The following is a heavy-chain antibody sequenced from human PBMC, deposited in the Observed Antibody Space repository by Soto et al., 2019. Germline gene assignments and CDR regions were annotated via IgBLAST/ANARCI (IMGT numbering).Heavy chain of an antibody. CDR1: GGTFSSYA. Sequence: GASVKVSCKASGGTFSSYAISWVRQAPGQGLEWMGGIIPIFGTANYAQKFQGRVTITADESTSTAYMELSSLRSEDTAVYYCARRRNQWLWFDYWGQGTLVTVSS. J-gene: IGHJ4*02. D-gene: IGHD6-19*01. V-gene: IGHV1-69*13. CDR2: IIPIFGTA. CDR3: ARRRNQWLWFDY.